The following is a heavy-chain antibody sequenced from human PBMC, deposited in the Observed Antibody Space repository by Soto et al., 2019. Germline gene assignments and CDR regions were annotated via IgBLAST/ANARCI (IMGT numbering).Heavy chain of an antibody. V-gene: IGHV4-4*02. CDR3: ARVHVMVVAGSTFDY. D-gene: IGHD6-19*01. J-gene: IGHJ4*01. Sequence: SETLSLTCSVCGASIISNDWWIWIRQTPGKGLEWIGEIFHSGRTNYSPSFKSRVTISVDTSKSQFSLEMASVTAADTAVYYCARVHVMVVAGSTFDYWGHGTLVTSPQ. CDR2: IFHSGRT. CDR1: GASIISNDW.